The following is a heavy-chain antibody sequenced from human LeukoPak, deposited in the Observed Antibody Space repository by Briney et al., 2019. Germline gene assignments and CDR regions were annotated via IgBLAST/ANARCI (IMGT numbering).Heavy chain of an antibody. D-gene: IGHD5-18*01. V-gene: IGHV4-4*07. CDR2: IYTSGST. J-gene: IGHJ6*02. Sequence: PSETLSLTRTVSGGSISSYYWSWIRQPAGKGLEWIGRIYTSGSTNYNPSLKSRVTMSVDTSKNQFSLKLSSVTAADTAVYYCARDANTAMVYGMDVWGQGTTVTVSS. CDR3: ARDANTAMVYGMDV. CDR1: GGSISSYY.